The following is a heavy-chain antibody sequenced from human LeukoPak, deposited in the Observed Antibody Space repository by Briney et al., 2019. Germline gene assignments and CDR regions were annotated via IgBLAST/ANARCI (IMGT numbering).Heavy chain of an antibody. CDR3: ARSAGWLQPDYYYYYMDV. CDR2: INPNSGGT. Sequence: ASVKVSCKASGYTFTGYYMHWVRQAPGQGLEWMGWINPNSGGTNYAQKFQGRVTMTRDTSISTAYMELSRLRSDDTAVYYCARSAGWLQPDYYYYYMDVWGKGTTVTISS. V-gene: IGHV1-2*02. CDR1: GYTFTGYY. D-gene: IGHD5-24*01. J-gene: IGHJ6*03.